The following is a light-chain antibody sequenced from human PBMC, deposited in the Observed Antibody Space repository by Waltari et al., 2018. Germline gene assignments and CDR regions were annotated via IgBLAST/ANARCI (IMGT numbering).Light chain of an antibody. CDR2: GAS. CDR3: QQCNSFPLT. V-gene: IGKV1-12*01. CDR1: QGISNW. J-gene: IGKJ4*01. Sequence: DIQMSQSPSSVSASLVYRGTIPCRASQGISNWLAWYQQKPGNAPKLLIYGASNLQSGVPSRFSGSGSGTDFTLTISNLQPEDFATYYCQQCNSFPLTFGGGTKVEIK.